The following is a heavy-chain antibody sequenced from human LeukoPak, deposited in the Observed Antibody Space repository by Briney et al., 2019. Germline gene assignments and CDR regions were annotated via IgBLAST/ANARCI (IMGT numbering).Heavy chain of an antibody. V-gene: IGHV1-46*01. Sequence: ASVKLSCKASGYTFTSYYMHWVRQAPGQGLEWMGIINPSGGSTSYAQKFHGRVTMTRDTSTSPVYMELSSLRSEDTAVYYCARVGLSGRIAAAGTHFQHWGQGTLVTVSS. CDR3: ARVGLSGRIAAAGTHFQH. CDR2: INPSGGST. J-gene: IGHJ1*01. CDR1: GYTFTSYY. D-gene: IGHD6-13*01.